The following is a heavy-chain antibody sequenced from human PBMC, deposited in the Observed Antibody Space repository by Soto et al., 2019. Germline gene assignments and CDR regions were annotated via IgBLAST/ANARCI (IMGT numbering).Heavy chain of an antibody. CDR2: ISTYNGDT. Sequence: QVQLVQSGAEVKKPGASVKVSCKASGYTFTSYGISWVRQAPGQGLEWMGWISTYNGDTNFAQKLQGRVTMTTDTATSTDYMELRRRRSDDTAMYYCARPMPVASFEYWGQGTLVTVSS. V-gene: IGHV1-18*01. D-gene: IGHD6-19*01. CDR1: GYTFTSYG. J-gene: IGHJ4*02. CDR3: ARPMPVASFEY.